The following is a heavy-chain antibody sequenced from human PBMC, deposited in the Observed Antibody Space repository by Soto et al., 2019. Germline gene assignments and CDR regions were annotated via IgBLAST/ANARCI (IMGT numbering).Heavy chain of an antibody. CDR2: INPDNGNT. V-gene: IGHV1-3*01. CDR3: ARGPSSGAFDY. CDR1: GYTFTTYY. D-gene: IGHD3-10*01. Sequence: ASVKVSCKASGYTFTTYYLHWMRQAPGQRLEWMGWINPDNGNTRYTQNFQGRVTLTRDTSANSVYMELSSLTSEDTAMYYCARGPSSGAFDYWAQGTLVTVSS. J-gene: IGHJ4*02.